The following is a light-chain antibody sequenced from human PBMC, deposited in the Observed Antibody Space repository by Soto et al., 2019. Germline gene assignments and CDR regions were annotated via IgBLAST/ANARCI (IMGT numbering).Light chain of an antibody. CDR3: QQYGSSPLT. J-gene: IGKJ4*01. Sequence: EIVLTQSPGTLSLSVGERVTLSCRASQSVSSYLAWYQQTPGQAPRLLIYDTSNRATGTPDRFGGSGSGTDFTFTISRLEPEDFTVYYCQQYGSSPLTFGGGTTVEIK. CDR2: DTS. V-gene: IGKV3-20*01. CDR1: QSVSSY.